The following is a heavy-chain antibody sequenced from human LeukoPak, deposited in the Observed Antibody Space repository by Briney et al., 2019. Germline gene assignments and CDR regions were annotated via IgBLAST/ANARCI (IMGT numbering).Heavy chain of an antibody. D-gene: IGHD6-13*01. CDR1: GFTVSSNY. CDR3: ASPGAAAGPYYYYYGMDV. V-gene: IGHV3-53*01. J-gene: IGHJ6*02. Sequence: PGGSLRLSCAGSGFTVSSNYMSWVRQAPGKGLEWVSVIYSDGSTYYADSVKGRFTISRDNSKNTLYLQMNSLRAEDTAVYYCASPGAAAGPYYYYYGMDVWGQGTTVTVSS. CDR2: IYSDGST.